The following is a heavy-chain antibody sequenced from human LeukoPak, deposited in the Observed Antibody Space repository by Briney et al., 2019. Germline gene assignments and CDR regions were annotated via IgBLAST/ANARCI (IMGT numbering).Heavy chain of an antibody. Sequence: GGSLRLSCAASGFTSSSYEMNWVRQIPGKGLEWVSYISSSGNIIYYTDSVTGRFTITRDNAKNSLYLQMNSLRAEDTALYYCASDPGYSVWGQGTLVTVSS. V-gene: IGHV3-48*03. J-gene: IGHJ4*02. CDR1: GFTSSSYE. CDR3: ASDPGYSV. D-gene: IGHD3-22*01. CDR2: ISSSGNII.